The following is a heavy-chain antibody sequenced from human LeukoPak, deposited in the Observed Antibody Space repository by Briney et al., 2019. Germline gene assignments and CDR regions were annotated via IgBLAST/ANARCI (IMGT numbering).Heavy chain of an antibody. CDR3: AKGAGYNYPYYFDY. J-gene: IGHJ4*02. D-gene: IGHD5-24*01. CDR1: VFTFINYS. Sequence: PGGSLRLSCAASVFTFINYSMRWVRQAPGKGQEWVSAISGSGGSTYYADSVKGRFTISRDNSKNTLYLQMNSLRAEDTAVYYCAKGAGYNYPYYFDYLGQGTLVTVSS. CDR2: ISGSGGST. V-gene: IGHV3-23*01.